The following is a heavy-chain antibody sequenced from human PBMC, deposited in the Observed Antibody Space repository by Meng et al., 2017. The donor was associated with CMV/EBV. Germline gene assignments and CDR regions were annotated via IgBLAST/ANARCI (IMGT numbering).Heavy chain of an antibody. CDR1: GFSLSTSGVG. J-gene: IGHJ4*02. D-gene: IGHD3-10*01. CDR3: AHRRQHLQGRGFDY. Sequence: SGPTLVKPTQTLTLTCTFSGFSLSTSGVGVGWIRQSPGKALEWLALIYWNDDKRYSPSLKSRLTITKDTSKNQVVLTMTNMDPVDTATYYCAHRRQHLQGRGFDYWGQGTLVTVSS. V-gene: IGHV2-5*01. CDR2: IYWNDDK.